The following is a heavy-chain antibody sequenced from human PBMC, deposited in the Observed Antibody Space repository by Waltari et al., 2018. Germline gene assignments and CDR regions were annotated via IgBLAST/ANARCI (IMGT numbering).Heavy chain of an antibody. CDR1: GDSISSSSYS. CDR2: MYYSGST. J-gene: IGHJ4*02. V-gene: IGHV4-39*01. CDR3: VRHARTTSGGKHFDH. D-gene: IGHD2-15*01. Sequence: QLQLQESGPGLVKASETLSLTCTVPGDSISSSSYSWGWVRQPPGKGLEWIGNMYYSGSTYYNPSLKSRVTISGDTSKSQFSLKLSSVTAADTSMYYCVRHARTTSGGKHFDHWGQGMLVTVSP.